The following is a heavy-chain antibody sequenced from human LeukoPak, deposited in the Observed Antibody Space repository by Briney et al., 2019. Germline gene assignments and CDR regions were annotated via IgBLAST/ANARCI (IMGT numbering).Heavy chain of an antibody. D-gene: IGHD6-19*01. Sequence: GGSLRLSCVASGFTFTNYGMSWVRQAPGKGLEWVSTINDNGLNTHYADSMKGRFTISRDDSKNTLHLQMNSLRADDTALYYCTKGDGGWYPIDYWGQGVLVIVSS. CDR1: GFTFTNYG. J-gene: IGHJ4*02. V-gene: IGHV3-23*01. CDR3: TKGDGGWYPIDY. CDR2: INDNGLNT.